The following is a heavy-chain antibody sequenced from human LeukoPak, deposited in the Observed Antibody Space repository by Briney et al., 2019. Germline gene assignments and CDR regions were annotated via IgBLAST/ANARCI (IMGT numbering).Heavy chain of an antibody. J-gene: IGHJ4*02. D-gene: IGHD4-17*01. CDR3: TRLRSGYIDF. Sequence: GGSLRLSCTASGFIFGDYAMSWFRQAPGKGLEWVGLIRSNVHGGTTEYAASVKGRFTISRDDSKRIAYLQMNSLKTEDTALYYCTRLRSGYIDFWGQGTLVTVSS. V-gene: IGHV3-49*03. CDR2: IRSNVHGGTT. CDR1: GFIFGDYA.